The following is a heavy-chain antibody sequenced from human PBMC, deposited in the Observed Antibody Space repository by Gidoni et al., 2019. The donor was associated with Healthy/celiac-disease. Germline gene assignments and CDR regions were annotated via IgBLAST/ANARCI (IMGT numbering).Heavy chain of an antibody. J-gene: IGHJ4*02. CDR3: ARGPLGQWLVPPWGYYFDY. D-gene: IGHD6-19*01. CDR2: IYPGDSDT. Sequence: EVQLVQSGAEVKKPGESRKISCKGSGYGFTSYRTGWVRQMPGKGLEWMGIIYPGDSDTRYSPSFQGQVTISADKSISTAYLQWSSLKASDTAMYYCARGPLGQWLVPPWGYYFDYWGQGTLVTVSS. CDR1: GYGFTSYR. V-gene: IGHV5-51*01.